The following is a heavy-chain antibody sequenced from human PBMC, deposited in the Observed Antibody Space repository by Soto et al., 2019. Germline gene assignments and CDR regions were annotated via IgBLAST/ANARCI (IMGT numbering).Heavy chain of an antibody. CDR1: GFTFSSYA. D-gene: IGHD5-12*01. V-gene: IGHV3-23*01. Sequence: EVQLLESGGGLVQPGGSLRLSCAASGFTFSSYAMSWVRQAPGKGLEWVSGITGSGGNAYYADSVKGRFTISRDNSKNTLYLQVSSLRVEDTAVYYCTKREGSDYANWSFESWGQGTLVTVSS. J-gene: IGHJ4*02. CDR3: TKREGSDYANWSFES. CDR2: ITGSGGNA.